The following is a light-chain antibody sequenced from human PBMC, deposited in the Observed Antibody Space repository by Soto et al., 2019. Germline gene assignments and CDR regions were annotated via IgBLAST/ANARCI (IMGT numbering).Light chain of an antibody. CDR3: QQYNTYPLT. J-gene: IGKJ4*01. CDR1: QSVSTW. V-gene: IGKV1-5*03. CDR2: KAS. Sequence: DIQMTQSPSTLSASVGDRVTITCRASQSVSTWLAWYQQKPGKAPKLLIYKASTLEGGVPSRFSGSGSETEFNITISSLHPDDFATYYCQQYNTYPLTFGGGTKVDI.